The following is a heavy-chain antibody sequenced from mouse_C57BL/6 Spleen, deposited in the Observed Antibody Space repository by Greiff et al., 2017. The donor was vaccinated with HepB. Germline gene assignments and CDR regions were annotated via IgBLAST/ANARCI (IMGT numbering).Heavy chain of an antibody. J-gene: IGHJ4*01. CDR2: ISGGGGNT. CDR3: ARQGTSPSDYAMDY. CDR1: GFTFSSYT. Sequence: EVMLVESGGGLVKPGGSLKLSCAASGFTFSSYTIPWVRQTPEKRLEWVATISGGGGNTYYPDSVKGRFTISRDNATNTLYLQMSSLRSADTSLYYSARQGTSPSDYAMDYWGQGTSVTVSS. D-gene: IGHD3-1*01. V-gene: IGHV5-9*01.